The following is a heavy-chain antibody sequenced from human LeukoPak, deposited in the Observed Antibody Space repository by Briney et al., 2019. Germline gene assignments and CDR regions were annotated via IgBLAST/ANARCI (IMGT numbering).Heavy chain of an antibody. CDR1: GFTFSSYA. CDR3: AKDIGDYYDSSGYQTLYYYYGMDV. D-gene: IGHD3-22*01. V-gene: IGHV3-53*05. CDR2: IYSGGST. J-gene: IGHJ6*02. Sequence: GGSLRLSCAASGFTFSSYAMSWVRQAPGKGLEWGSVIYSGGSTYYADSVKGRFTISRDNSKNTLYLQMNSLRAEDTALYYCAKDIGDYYDSSGYQTLYYYYGMDVWGQGTTVTVSS.